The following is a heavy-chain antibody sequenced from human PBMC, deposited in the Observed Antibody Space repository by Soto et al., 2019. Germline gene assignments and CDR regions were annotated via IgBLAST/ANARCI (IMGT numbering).Heavy chain of an antibody. CDR3: ARDYGSGSYYASRDLDY. D-gene: IGHD3-10*01. J-gene: IGHJ4*02. Sequence: GGSLRLSCAASGFTFISYSMNWVLQAPGKGLEWVSYISSSSSTIYYADSVKGRFTISRDNAKNSLYLQMNSLRAEDTAVYYCARDYGSGSYYASRDLDYWGQGTLVTVSS. CDR2: ISSSSSTI. V-gene: IGHV3-48*01. CDR1: GFTFISYS.